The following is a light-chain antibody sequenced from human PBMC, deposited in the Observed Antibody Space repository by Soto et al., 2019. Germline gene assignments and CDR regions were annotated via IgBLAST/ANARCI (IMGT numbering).Light chain of an antibody. CDR3: QKYNSAPGT. V-gene: IGKV1-27*01. J-gene: IGKJ1*01. CDR2: AAS. CDR1: QGISNY. Sequence: DIQMTQSPSSLSASVGDRVTITCRASQGISNYLAWYQQKPGKVPQLLIYAASTLQSGVPSRFSGSGSGTDSTPTISSLQHENVATYCRQKYNSAPGTFGQGTKVEIK.